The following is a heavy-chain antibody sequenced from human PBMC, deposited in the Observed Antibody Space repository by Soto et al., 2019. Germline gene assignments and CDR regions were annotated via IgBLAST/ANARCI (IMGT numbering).Heavy chain of an antibody. CDR2: IYPGDSDT. D-gene: IGHD1-26*01. CDR3: ARYSGSYWHYLDF. V-gene: IGHV5-51*01. CDR1: GYSSASHW. Sequence: PXESLTISFKGSGYSSASHWVALVRQMPEKGLEWIGTIYPGDSDTKYSSAFRGHVTISADTSVSTAYLQWRSLEATDSAIYYCARYSGSYWHYLDFWGQGTLVTVSS. J-gene: IGHJ4*02.